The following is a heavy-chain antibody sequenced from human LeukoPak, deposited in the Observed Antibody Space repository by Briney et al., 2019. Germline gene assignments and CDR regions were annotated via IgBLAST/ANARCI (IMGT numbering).Heavy chain of an antibody. CDR2: IYSSGST. V-gene: IGHV4-61*02. D-gene: IGHD4-17*01. CDR1: GGSISSVSYY. J-gene: IGHJ6*03. Sequence: PSQTLSLTCTVSGGSISSVSYYWSWIRQPAGKGLEWIGRIYSSGSTNYNPSLKSRVTISVDTSKNQFSLKLSSVTAADTAVYYCARFTRSSGTVTTYYYYYYYYMDVWGKGTTVTVSS. CDR3: ARFTRSSGTVTTYYYYYYYYMDV.